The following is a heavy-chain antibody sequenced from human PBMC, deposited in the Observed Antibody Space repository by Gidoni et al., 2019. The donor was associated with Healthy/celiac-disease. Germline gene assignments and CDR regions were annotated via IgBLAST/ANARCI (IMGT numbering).Heavy chain of an antibody. Sequence: QVQLQESGPRLVRPSETLSLTCTVAGFSISSAYYWGWIRQSPGKGLEWIGNIYISGSTSYLPSLYIRITLSVYTSKYQFSLKLTSVTVAVTAIYYCARHLAGGGYFDYWGQVTLVTVSS. CDR3: ARHLAGGGYFDY. CDR2: IYISGST. J-gene: IGHJ4*02. CDR1: GFSISSAYY. V-gene: IGHV4-38-2*02. D-gene: IGHD6-19*01.